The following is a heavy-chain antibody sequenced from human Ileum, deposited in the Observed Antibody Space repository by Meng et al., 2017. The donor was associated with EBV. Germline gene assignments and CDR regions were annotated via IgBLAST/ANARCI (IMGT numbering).Heavy chain of an antibody. Sequence: QWQLQESGPGLVKPSDPLSLTCAVSGYSISTTNWWGWIRQPPGKGLEWIGHIYYSGTTYNNPSLKSRVTMSIDPSKNQFSLKLSSVTAVDTAVYYCARNSESGSYIDYWGQGTLVTVSS. CDR1: GYSISTTNW. V-gene: IGHV4-28*01. D-gene: IGHD1-26*01. CDR3: ARNSESGSYIDY. CDR2: IYYSGTT. J-gene: IGHJ4*02.